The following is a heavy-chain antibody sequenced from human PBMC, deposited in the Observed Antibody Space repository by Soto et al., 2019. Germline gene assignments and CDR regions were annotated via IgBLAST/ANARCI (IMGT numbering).Heavy chain of an antibody. V-gene: IGHV4-4*07. CDR3: ARAIAAAGTLWFDP. CDR1: GGSISSYY. CDR2: IYTSGST. J-gene: IGHJ5*02. Sequence: SGTLSLTCTVSGGSISSYYWSGIRQPAGKGLEWIGRIYTSGSTNYNPSLKSRVTMSVDTSKNQFSLKLSSVTAADTAVYYCARAIAAAGTLWFDPWGQGTLVTVSS. D-gene: IGHD6-13*01.